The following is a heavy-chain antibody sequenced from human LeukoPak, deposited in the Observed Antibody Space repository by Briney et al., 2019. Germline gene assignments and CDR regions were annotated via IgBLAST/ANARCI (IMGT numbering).Heavy chain of an antibody. D-gene: IGHD4-23*01. CDR1: GFTFSSYA. CDR3: AKSPYGGNAQYYFDY. J-gene: IGHJ4*02. Sequence: GGSLRLSGAASGFTFSSYAMSWVHQAPGKGLEWVSAISGSGGSTYYADSVKGRFTISRDNSKNTLYLQMNSLRAEDTAVYYCAKSPYGGNAQYYFDYWGQGTLVTVSS. V-gene: IGHV3-23*01. CDR2: ISGSGGST.